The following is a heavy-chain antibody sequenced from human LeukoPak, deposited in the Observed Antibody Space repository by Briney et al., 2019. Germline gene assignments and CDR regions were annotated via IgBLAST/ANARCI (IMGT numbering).Heavy chain of an antibody. J-gene: IGHJ4*02. CDR2: IRSKAYGGTT. V-gene: IGHV3-49*04. CDR3: TREDHSNYNY. CDR1: GFTFGDYA. Sequence: GGSLRLSCTASGFTFGDYAMSWVRQAPGKGLEWVGFIRSKAYGGTTEYAASVKGRFTISRDDSKSIAYLQMNSLRAEDTAVYYCTREDHSNYNYWGQGTLVTVSS. D-gene: IGHD4-11*01.